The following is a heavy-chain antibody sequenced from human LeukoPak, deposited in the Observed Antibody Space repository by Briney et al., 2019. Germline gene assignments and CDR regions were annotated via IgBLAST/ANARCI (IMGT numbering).Heavy chain of an antibody. CDR2: IYYSGST. Sequence: SETLSLTCTVSGGSISNHYWSRIRQPPGKGLEWIGYIYYSGSTNYNPSLKSRVTISVDTSKNQFSLKLSSVTAADTAVYYCARAVRWLQLDYWGQGTLVTVSS. V-gene: IGHV4-59*11. D-gene: IGHD5-24*01. CDR1: GGSISNHY. J-gene: IGHJ4*02. CDR3: ARAVRWLQLDY.